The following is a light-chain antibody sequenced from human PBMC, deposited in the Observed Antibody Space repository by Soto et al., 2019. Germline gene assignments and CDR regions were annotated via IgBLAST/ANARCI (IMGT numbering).Light chain of an antibody. V-gene: IGKV1-9*01. CDR2: AAS. J-gene: IGKJ3*01. Sequence: DIPLTQSPSFLSASVGDRVTITCRASQDISRYLAWYQQKAGKAPKLLIYAASTLQKGVPSRFSRSGSGTEFPLTLSSLQPDDFATYYCQQLNTYPLFTFGPGTEVDI. CDR3: QQLNTYPLFT. CDR1: QDISRY.